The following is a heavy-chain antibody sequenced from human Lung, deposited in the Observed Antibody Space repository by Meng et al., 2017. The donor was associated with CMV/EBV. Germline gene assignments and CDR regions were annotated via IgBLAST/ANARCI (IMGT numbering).Heavy chain of an antibody. CDR2: IIPIFGTA. CDR1: GGHFSSYA. V-gene: IGHV1-69*05. CDR3: ARGPGELYYFDY. J-gene: IGHJ4*02. D-gene: IGHD3-16*01. Sequence: KASGGHFSSYAISWVRQAPGQGLEWMGGIIPIFGTANYAQKFQGRVTITTDESTSTAYMELSSLRSEDTAVYYCARGPGELYYFDYWGQGTLVTVSS.